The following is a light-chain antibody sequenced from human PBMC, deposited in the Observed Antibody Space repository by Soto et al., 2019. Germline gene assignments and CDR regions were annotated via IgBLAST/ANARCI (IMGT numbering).Light chain of an antibody. V-gene: IGKV3D-15*01. CDR3: QQYGRTVT. J-gene: IGKJ5*01. CDR2: YIS. Sequence: EIVMTQSPATLSVSPGETASLSCRASQSAGNFLAWYQQKPGQAPRLLIYYISTRATGIPARFSGSGSGTEFTLTISRLEPEDFAVYYCQQYGRTVTFGQGTRLEIK. CDR1: QSAGNF.